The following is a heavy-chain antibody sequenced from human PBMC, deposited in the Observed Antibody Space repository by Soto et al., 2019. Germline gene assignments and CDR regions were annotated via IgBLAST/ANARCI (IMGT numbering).Heavy chain of an antibody. V-gene: IGHV3-30-3*01. D-gene: IGHD3-16*01. CDR3: ASNGWVRITFGGIFDY. Sequence: GGSLRLSCAASGFTFSSYAMHWVRQAPGKGLEWVAVISYDGSNKYYADSVKGRFTISRDTSKNTMYLQMNSLRAEDTAVYYCASNGWVRITFGGIFDYWGQGTLVTVSS. CDR1: GFTFSSYA. CDR2: ISYDGSNK. J-gene: IGHJ4*02.